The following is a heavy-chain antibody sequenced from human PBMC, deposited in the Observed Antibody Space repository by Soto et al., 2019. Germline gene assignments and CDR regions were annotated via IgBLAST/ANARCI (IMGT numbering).Heavy chain of an antibody. D-gene: IGHD3-3*01. Sequence: ASVKVSCKASGYTFTSYAMHWVRQAPGQRLEWMRWINAGNGNTKYSQKFQGRVTITRDTSASTAYMELSSLRSEDTAVYYCAREADYDFWSGYYPDYYYYGMDVWGQGTTVTVSS. CDR3: AREADYDFWSGYYPDYYYYGMDV. CDR1: GYTFTSYA. V-gene: IGHV1-3*01. J-gene: IGHJ6*02. CDR2: INAGNGNT.